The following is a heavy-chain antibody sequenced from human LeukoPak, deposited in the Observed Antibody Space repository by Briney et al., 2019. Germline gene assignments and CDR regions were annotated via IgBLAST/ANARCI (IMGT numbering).Heavy chain of an antibody. CDR2: IKQDGSEK. CDR1: GFTFSSYW. V-gene: IGHV3-7*01. Sequence: GSLRLSCAASGFTFSSYWMSWVRQAPGKGLEWVANIKQDGSEKYCVDSVKGRFTISRDNAKNSLYLQMNSLRAEDTAVYYCARKTVIDGKKYYDFWSGYYDYYYMDVWGKGTTVTVSS. CDR3: ARKTVIDGKKYYDFWSGYYDYYYMDV. D-gene: IGHD3-3*01. J-gene: IGHJ6*03.